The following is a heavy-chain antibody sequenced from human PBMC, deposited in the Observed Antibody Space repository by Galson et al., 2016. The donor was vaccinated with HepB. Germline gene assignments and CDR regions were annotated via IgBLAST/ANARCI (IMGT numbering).Heavy chain of an antibody. D-gene: IGHD3-10*01. V-gene: IGHV3-7*03. J-gene: IGHJ4*02. Sequence: SLRLSCAASGFTFSRYWMTWVRQAPGKGLEWVANIKQGGSEEYYVDSVKGRFTVSRDNAKNSLYLQMNSLRAEDTAVYYCARSYGLASYYSVPFYWGQGTLVTVSS. CDR3: ARSYGLASYYSVPFY. CDR2: IKQGGSEE. CDR1: GFTFSRYW.